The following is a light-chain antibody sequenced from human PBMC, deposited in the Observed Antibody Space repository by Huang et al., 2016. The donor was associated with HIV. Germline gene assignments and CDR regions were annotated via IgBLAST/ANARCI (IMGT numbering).Light chain of an antibody. CDR1: ENITSF. CDR3: QQSFSTLT. J-gene: IGKJ4*01. CDR2: GTS. Sequence: DIQMTQSPSSLSASVGDSVSLSCRATENITSFLYWYHKKPGTAPRLLIYGTSTLQSWVPSRFSGRGSGTDFTLTSRSLQPEDIGTYYCQQSFSTLTFGGGTKVQIK. V-gene: IGKV1-39*01.